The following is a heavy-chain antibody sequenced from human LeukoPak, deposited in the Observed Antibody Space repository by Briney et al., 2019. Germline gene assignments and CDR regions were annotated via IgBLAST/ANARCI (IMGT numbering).Heavy chain of an antibody. J-gene: IGHJ4*02. D-gene: IGHD2-2*01. CDR3: ARRRRRYCSSTSCYGKPLDY. V-gene: IGHV4-39*01. CDR2: SYYSGST. CDR1: GGSISSSSYY. Sequence: PSETLSLTCTVSGGSISSSSYYWGWIRQPPGKGLQWIASSYYSGSTYYNPSLKSRVTMSVDTSKNQFSLKLSSVTAADTAVYYCARRRRRYCSSTSCYGKPLDYWGQGTLVTVSS.